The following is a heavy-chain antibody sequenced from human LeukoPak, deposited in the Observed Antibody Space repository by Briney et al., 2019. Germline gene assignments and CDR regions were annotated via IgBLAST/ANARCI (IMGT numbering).Heavy chain of an antibody. CDR3: ARGELLLPLVD. J-gene: IGHJ4*02. V-gene: IGHV4-59*04. CDR1: GGSISSYY. CDR2: IYYSGST. D-gene: IGHD1-26*01. Sequence: PSETLSLTCTVSGGSISSYYRSWIRQPPGKGLEWIGYIYYSGSTYYNPSLKSRVTISVDTSKNQFSLKLSSVTAADTAVYYCARGELLLPLVDWGQGTLVTVSS.